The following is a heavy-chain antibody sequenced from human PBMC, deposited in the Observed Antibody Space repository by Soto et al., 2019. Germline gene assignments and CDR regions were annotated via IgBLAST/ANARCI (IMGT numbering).Heavy chain of an antibody. J-gene: IGHJ3*02. V-gene: IGHV4-59*08. CDR2: IYYSGST. D-gene: IGHD2-8*01. CDR3: ARYLIRQTRPPNAFDI. CDR1: GGSISSYY. Sequence: SETLSLTCTVSGGSISSYYWSWIRQPPGKGLEWIGYIYYSGSTNYNPSLKSRVTISVDTSKNQFSLKLSSVTAADTAVYYCARYLIRQTRPPNAFDIWGQGTMVTVSS.